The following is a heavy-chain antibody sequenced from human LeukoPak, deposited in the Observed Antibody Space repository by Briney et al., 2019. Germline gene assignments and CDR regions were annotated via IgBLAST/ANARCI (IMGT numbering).Heavy chain of an antibody. CDR3: AKQMTSEKAFDY. J-gene: IGHJ4*02. Sequence: GGSLRLSCAASGFTLSSYALSWVRQAPGKGLEWVSAISGNGAGTYYADSVKGRFTISRDSSKNMLHLQMNSLRAEDTAVYYCAKQMTSEKAFDYWGQGTLVTVSS. CDR1: GFTLSSYA. D-gene: IGHD4-11*01. CDR2: ISGNGAGT. V-gene: IGHV3-23*01.